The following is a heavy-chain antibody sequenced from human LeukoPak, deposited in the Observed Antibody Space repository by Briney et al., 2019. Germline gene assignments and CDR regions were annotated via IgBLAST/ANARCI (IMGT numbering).Heavy chain of an antibody. CDR2: IYYSGST. CDR3: ARGSDSSGYYVGAFDV. Sequence: PSQTLSLTCTVSGGSISSGDYYWSWIRQPPGKGLEWIGYIYYSGSTNYNPSLKSRVTISLGTSDNKFYLKASSVTAADTAIYYCARGSDSSGYYVGAFDVWGQGRMVSVSS. D-gene: IGHD3-22*01. CDR1: GGSISSGDYY. V-gene: IGHV4-30-4*01. J-gene: IGHJ3*01.